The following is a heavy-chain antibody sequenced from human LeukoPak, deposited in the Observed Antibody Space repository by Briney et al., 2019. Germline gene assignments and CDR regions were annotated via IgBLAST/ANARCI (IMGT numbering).Heavy chain of an antibody. CDR2: IKYDGDEK. D-gene: IGHD7-27*01. V-gene: IGHV3-7*01. CDR1: GFTVSSNY. Sequence: GGSLRLSCAASGFTVSSNYVSWVRQAPGKGLEWVATIKYDGDEKFYVDSVTGRFTISRDNAKNSLYLQMNSLTAEDTAVYYCVRESFSRGDFNWGQGTLVSVSS. CDR3: VRESFSRGDFN. J-gene: IGHJ4*02.